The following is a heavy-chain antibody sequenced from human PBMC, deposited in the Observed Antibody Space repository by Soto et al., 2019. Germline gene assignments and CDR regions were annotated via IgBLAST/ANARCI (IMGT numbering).Heavy chain of an antibody. Sequence: QVQLQESGPGLVKPSQTLSLTCTVSGGSISSGGYYWSWIRQHPGKGLEWIGYNYYSGSTYYNPSLKSRVTISVDTSKNQFSLKLSSVTAADTAVYYCARDLFRGLAAAGDNWFDPWGQGTLVTVSS. CDR2: NYYSGST. V-gene: IGHV4-31*03. CDR1: GGSISSGGYY. D-gene: IGHD6-13*01. J-gene: IGHJ5*02. CDR3: ARDLFRGLAAAGDNWFDP.